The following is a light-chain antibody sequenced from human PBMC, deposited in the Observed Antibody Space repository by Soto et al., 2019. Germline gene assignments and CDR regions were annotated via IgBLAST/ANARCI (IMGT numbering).Light chain of an antibody. Sequence: QSVLTQPASVSGSPGQSITISCTGTSSDVGGYKYVSWYQKHPGKAPKLMIYEVSNRPSGVSNRFSGYKSGNTASLSISGLQAEDEAEYYCTSYTSSSTVVFGGGTKLTVL. CDR3: TSYTSSSTVV. CDR2: EVS. V-gene: IGLV2-14*01. J-gene: IGLJ2*01. CDR1: SSDVGGYKY.